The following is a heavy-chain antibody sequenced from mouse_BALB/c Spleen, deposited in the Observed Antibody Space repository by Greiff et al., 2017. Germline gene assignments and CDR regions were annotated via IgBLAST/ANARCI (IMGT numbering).Heavy chain of an antibody. CDR2: ISTYYGDA. CDR3: ARGGGRRYFDY. D-gene: IGHD3-3*01. Sequence: QVQLQQSGAELVRPGVSVKISCKGSGYTFTDYAMHWVKQSHAKSLEWIGVISTYYGDASYNQKFKGKATMTVDKSSSTAYMELARLTSEDSAIYYCARGGGRRYFDYWGQGTTLTVSS. J-gene: IGHJ2*01. CDR1: GYTFTDYA. V-gene: IGHV1S137*01.